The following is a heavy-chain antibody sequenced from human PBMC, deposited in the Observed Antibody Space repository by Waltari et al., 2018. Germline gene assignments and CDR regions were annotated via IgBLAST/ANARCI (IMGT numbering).Heavy chain of an antibody. CDR2: TSPKKGET. V-gene: IGHV1-8*02. J-gene: IGHJ5*01. Sequence: QVQLVQSGAEVTRPGASVKVSCKTSGYIFTALDINWVRQAPGQGFEWMGWTSPKKGETGYAQKCQDRFTMTTDNSINTAYMELSSLRSDDTAVYYCARGIAAGVDSWGQGTLVTVSS. CDR3: ARGIAAGVDS. D-gene: IGHD6-13*01. CDR1: GYIFTALD.